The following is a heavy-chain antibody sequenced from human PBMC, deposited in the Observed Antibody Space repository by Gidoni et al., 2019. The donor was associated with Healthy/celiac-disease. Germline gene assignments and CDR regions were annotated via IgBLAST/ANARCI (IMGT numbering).Heavy chain of an antibody. CDR2: IKSKTDGGTT. CDR3: TTLARYCSSTSCYTFPY. CDR1: GFTFSNAW. J-gene: IGHJ4*02. V-gene: IGHV3-15*01. D-gene: IGHD2-2*02. Sequence: EVQLVESGGGLVKPGGSLRLSCAASGFTFSNAWMSWVRQAPGKGLEWVGRIKSKTDGGTTDYAAPVKGRFTISRDDSKNTLYLQMNSLKTEDTAVYYCTTLARYCSSTSCYTFPYWGQGTLVTVSS.